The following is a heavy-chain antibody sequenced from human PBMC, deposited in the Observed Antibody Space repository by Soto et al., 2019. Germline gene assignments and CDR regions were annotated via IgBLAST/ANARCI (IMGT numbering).Heavy chain of an antibody. Sequence: EVQLVESGGGLVQPGGSLRLSCAASGFTSGFTFSRYWMSWVRQAPGRGRGWWANIKQDGGEKYYVDSVKGRFTISRDNAKNSLYLQMNSLRAEDTAVYYCASGRIVGATRPIGLDYWGQGTLVTVSS. V-gene: IGHV3-7*01. D-gene: IGHD1-26*01. CDR1: GFTFSRYW. CDR3: ASGRIVGATRPIGLDY. CDR2: IKQDGGEK. J-gene: IGHJ4*02.